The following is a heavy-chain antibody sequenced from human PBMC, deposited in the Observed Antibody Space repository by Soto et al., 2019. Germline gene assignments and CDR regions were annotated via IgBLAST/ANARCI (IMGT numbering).Heavy chain of an antibody. J-gene: IGHJ3*02. CDR1: GGSISSSSYY. D-gene: IGHD1-26*01. CDR3: ARHHGDYYDAFDI. Sequence: SETLSLTCIVSGGSISSSSYYWGWVRQPPGKGLEWIATIYYNGNTYYNPSLKSRVTISADTSKNQFSLKLSSVTATDTAVYYCARHHGDYYDAFDIWGQGTMVTVSS. CDR2: IYYNGNT. V-gene: IGHV4-39*01.